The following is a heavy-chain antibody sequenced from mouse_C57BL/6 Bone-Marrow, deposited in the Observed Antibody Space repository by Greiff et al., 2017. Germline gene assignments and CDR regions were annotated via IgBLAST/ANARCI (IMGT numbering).Heavy chain of an antibody. CDR1: GYTFTSYW. J-gene: IGHJ3*01. D-gene: IGHD4-1*01. CDR2: IDPSDSYT. Sequence: VQLQQPGAELVKPGASVKLSCKASGYTFTSYWMQWVKQRPGQGLEWIGEIDPSDSYTNYNQKFKGKATLTVDTSSSTAYMQLSSLTSEDSAVYYCASWDWFAYWGQETLVTVSA. CDR3: ASWDWFAY. V-gene: IGHV1-50*01.